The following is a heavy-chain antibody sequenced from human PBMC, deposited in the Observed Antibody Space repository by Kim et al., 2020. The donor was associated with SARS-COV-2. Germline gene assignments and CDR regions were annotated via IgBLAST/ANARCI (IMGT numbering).Heavy chain of an antibody. J-gene: IGHJ4*02. Sequence: GRFTISRDNAKNSLYLQMNSLRAEDTAVYYCAREESGITIFGVVITRSFDYWGQGTLVTVSS. V-gene: IGHV3-48*03. CDR3: AREESGITIFGVVITRSFDY. D-gene: IGHD3-3*01.